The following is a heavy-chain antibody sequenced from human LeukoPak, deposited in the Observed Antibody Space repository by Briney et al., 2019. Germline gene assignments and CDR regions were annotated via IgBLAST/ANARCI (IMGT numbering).Heavy chain of an antibody. CDR2: ISSSSNYI. D-gene: IGHD4-17*01. CDR1: GFTFSTYS. CDR3: ARDMTTATTCYLEH. J-gene: IGHJ1*01. Sequence: PGGSLRLSCAASGFTFSTYSMNWVRQAPGKGLEWVPSISSSSNYIYYADSVKSRFSISRDDAKNLLFLQMNGLRVEDTAVYYCARDMTTATTCYLEHWGQGTLVTVSS. V-gene: IGHV3-21*06.